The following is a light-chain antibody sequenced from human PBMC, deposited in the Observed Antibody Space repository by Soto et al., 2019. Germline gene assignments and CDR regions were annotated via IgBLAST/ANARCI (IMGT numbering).Light chain of an antibody. CDR2: YDS. CDR3: QVWFSSSDDNV. J-gene: IGLJ1*01. Sequence: SYELTQPPSVSVAPGKTARITCGGNNIGSKSVHWYQQKPGQAPVLVIYYDSDRPSGIPERFSGSNSGNTATLTISRVEAGDEADCCSQVWFSSSDDNVFGSGIKLNVL. V-gene: IGLV3-21*04. CDR1: NIGSKS.